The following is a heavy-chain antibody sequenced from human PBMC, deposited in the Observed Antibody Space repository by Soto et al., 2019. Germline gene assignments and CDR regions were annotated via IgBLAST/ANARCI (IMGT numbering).Heavy chain of an antibody. J-gene: IGHJ4*02. CDR3: AGSRTGALDY. CDR2: INPNSGGGT. D-gene: IGHD7-27*01. V-gene: IGHV1-2*02. Sequence: ASVKVSCKASGFTFIGHYIHWVRQAPGQGLEWVGWINPNSGGGTVYAQKFQGGVTMTADTSTSIASMDLTSLRGDDTAVYYCAGSRTGALDYWGPGALVTVSS. CDR1: GFTFIGHY.